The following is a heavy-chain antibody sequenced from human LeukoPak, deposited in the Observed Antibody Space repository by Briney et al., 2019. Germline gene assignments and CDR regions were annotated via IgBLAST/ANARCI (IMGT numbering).Heavy chain of an antibody. V-gene: IGHV3-23*01. Sequence: SGGSLRLSCAASGFTFSSYVMSWVRQAPGKGLEWVSAISGSGGSTYYADSVKGRFTISRDNSKNTLYLQMNSLRAEDTAVYYCAKDYDFWSGYLSWGQGTLVTVSS. CDR1: GFTFSSYV. CDR3: AKDYDFWSGYLS. D-gene: IGHD3-3*01. J-gene: IGHJ5*02. CDR2: ISGSGGST.